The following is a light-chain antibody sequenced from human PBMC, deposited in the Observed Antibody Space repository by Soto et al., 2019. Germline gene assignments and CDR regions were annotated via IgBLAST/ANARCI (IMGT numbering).Light chain of an antibody. J-gene: IGKJ5*01. Sequence: EIVMTQSPATLSLSPGERATLSCRASQSVGKYLVWYQQKPGQAPRLLIYDASNRATGIPARFSGSGSGTDFTLTISRLDPEDLAVYYCQQYGSSLPWTFGQGTRLEIK. CDR2: DAS. V-gene: IGKV3-20*01. CDR3: QQYGSSLPWT. CDR1: QSVGKY.